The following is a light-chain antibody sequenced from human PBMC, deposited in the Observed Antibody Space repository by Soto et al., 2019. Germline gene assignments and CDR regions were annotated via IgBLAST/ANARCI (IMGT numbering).Light chain of an antibody. CDR3: GTWDSSLSAVV. Sequence: QSVLTQPPSVSAAPGQKVTISCSGSSSNIGNNYVSWYQQLPGTAPKLLIYDSNKRLSGIPDRFSGSKSGTSATLGITGLQTGDEADYYCGTWDSSLSAVVFGGGTKLTVL. CDR2: DSN. CDR1: SSNIGNNY. V-gene: IGLV1-51*01. J-gene: IGLJ2*01.